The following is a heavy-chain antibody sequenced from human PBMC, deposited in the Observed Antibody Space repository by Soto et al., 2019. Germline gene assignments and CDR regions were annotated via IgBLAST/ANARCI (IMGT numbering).Heavy chain of an antibody. CDR3: ARDPYVILTGHDWFDP. CDR1: GGSVSSGRNY. J-gene: IGHJ5*02. Sequence: QVQLQEWGPGLVKPSETLSLTCSVSGGSVSSGRNYWSWIRQSPGKGLEWIGYLYYSGTTNYNPSLKSRVTIALDRSKNQFSLKVTSVTAADTAIYYCARDPYVILTGHDWFDPWGPGTQVTVSS. CDR2: LYYSGTT. D-gene: IGHD3-9*01. V-gene: IGHV4-61*01.